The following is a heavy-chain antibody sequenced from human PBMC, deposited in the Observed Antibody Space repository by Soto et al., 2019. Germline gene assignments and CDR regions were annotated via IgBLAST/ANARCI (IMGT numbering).Heavy chain of an antibody. CDR3: ARDPRGVATTFYYGMDF. CDR1: GGSIRSGSYY. V-gene: IGHV4-31*03. D-gene: IGHD3-3*01. J-gene: IGHJ6*02. Sequence: PSETLSLTCTVSGGSIRSGSYYWSWIRHYSGKGLEWIGYIYYNGSTYYNPSLKSRVTISVDTSKNQFSLKLSSVTAADTAVYYCARDPRGVATTFYYGMDFWGQGTTVT. CDR2: IYYNGST.